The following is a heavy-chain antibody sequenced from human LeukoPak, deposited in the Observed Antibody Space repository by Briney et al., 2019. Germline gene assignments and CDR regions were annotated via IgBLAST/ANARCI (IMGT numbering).Heavy chain of an antibody. CDR3: ARDRGSGSYYSPDYYYYGMDV. CDR1: GYTFTSYG. J-gene: IGHJ6*04. Sequence: ASVKVSCKASGYTFTSYGISWVRQAPGQGLEWMGWISAYNGNTNYAQKLQGRATMTTDTSTSTAYMELRSLRSDDTAVYYCARDRGSGSYYSPDYYYYGMDVWGKGTTVTVSS. V-gene: IGHV1-18*04. D-gene: IGHD3-10*01. CDR2: ISAYNGNT.